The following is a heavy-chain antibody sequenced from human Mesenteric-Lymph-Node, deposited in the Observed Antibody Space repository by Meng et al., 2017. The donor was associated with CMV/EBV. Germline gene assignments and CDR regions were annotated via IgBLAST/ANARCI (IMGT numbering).Heavy chain of an antibody. Sequence: SVKGSCKASGGTFSSYAISWVRQAPGQGLEWMGGIIPIFGTANYAQKFQGRVTITTDESTSTAYMELSSLRSEDTAVYYCARSGPTIFGVVIDYGMDVWGQGTTVTVSS. CDR1: GGTFSSYA. V-gene: IGHV1-69*05. D-gene: IGHD3-3*01. CDR3: ARSGPTIFGVVIDYGMDV. CDR2: IIPIFGTA. J-gene: IGHJ6*02.